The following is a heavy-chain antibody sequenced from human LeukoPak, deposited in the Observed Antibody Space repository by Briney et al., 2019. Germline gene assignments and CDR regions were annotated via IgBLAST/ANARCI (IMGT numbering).Heavy chain of an antibody. J-gene: IGHJ4*02. Sequence: GGSLRLSCAASGFTFNSAWMNWVRQAPGKGLEWVGRIRSKSDGGTTDYAAPVKGRFTISRDDSKNTLYLQMNNLKTDDTATYYCTTDFTTFWGQGTLVTVSS. CDR1: GFTFNSAW. V-gene: IGHV3-15*07. CDR3: TTDFTTF. D-gene: IGHD1-1*01. CDR2: IRSKSDGGTT.